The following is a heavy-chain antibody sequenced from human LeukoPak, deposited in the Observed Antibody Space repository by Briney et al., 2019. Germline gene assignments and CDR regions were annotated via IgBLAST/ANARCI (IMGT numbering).Heavy chain of an antibody. V-gene: IGHV3-33*01. CDR1: GFTFSSYG. J-gene: IGHJ3*02. Sequence: PGGSLRLSCAASGFTFSSYGMHWVRQAPGKGLEWVAVIWYDGSNKYYADSVKGRFTISRDNSKSTLYLQMNSLRAEDTAVYYCARGGDIVVVPAAIPHDAFDIWGQGTMVTVSS. CDR3: ARGGDIVVVPAAIPHDAFDI. CDR2: IWYDGSNK. D-gene: IGHD2-2*01.